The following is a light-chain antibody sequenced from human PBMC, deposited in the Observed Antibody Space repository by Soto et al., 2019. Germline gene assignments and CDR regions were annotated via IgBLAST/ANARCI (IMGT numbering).Light chain of an antibody. J-gene: IGLJ3*02. CDR1: SSDVGGYNY. CDR2: EVT. V-gene: IGLV2-14*03. CDR3: SSFTTSTTWV. Sequence: QSALTQPASVSGSPGQSITISCTGTSSDVGGYNYVSWYQQHPGKAPKLLIYEVTYRPSGISSRFSGSKSGKTAALTISGLQAEDEADYYCSSFTTSTTWVFGGGTKVTVL.